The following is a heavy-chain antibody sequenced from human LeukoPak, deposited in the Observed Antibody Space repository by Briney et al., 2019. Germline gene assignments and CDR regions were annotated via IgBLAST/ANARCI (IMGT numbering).Heavy chain of an antibody. V-gene: IGHV3-74*01. D-gene: IGHD3-9*01. CDR3: ARGYFGPEF. Sequence: GGSLRLSCEASGFTFINYWMHWVRQAPGKGLVWVSRINKDGSDTTYADAVKGRFTFSRDNAKNTLHLQMNSLRAEDTAVYYCARGYFGPEFWGPGTLVTVSS. J-gene: IGHJ4*02. CDR2: INKDGSDT. CDR1: GFTFINYW.